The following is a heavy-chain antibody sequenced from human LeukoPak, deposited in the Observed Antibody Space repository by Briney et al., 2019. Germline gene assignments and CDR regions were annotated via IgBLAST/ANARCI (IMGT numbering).Heavy chain of an antibody. V-gene: IGHV3-48*04. J-gene: IGHJ6*04. CDR2: ISRSSSSI. D-gene: IGHD3-10*02. CDR1: GFTFSSYS. Sequence: GGSLRLSCAASGFTFSSYSMNWVRQAPGKGLEWVSYISRSSSSIYYADSVKGRFTISRDNAKNSLYLQMNSLRAEDTAVYYCAELGITMIGGVWGKGTTVTISS. CDR3: AELGITMIGGV.